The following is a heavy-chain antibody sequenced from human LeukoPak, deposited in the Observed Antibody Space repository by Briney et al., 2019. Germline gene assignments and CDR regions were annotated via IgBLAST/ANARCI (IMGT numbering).Heavy chain of an antibody. D-gene: IGHD3-10*01. J-gene: IGHJ4*02. CDR2: IYYSGST. Sequence: PSETLSLTCTVSGGSVSSGSDYWSWIRQPPGKGLEWIGYIYYSGSTNYNPSLKSRVAISVDTSKNQFSLKLSSVTAADTAVYYCAGDYYGSGVDYWGQGTLVTVSS. CDR3: AGDYYGSGVDY. V-gene: IGHV4-61*01. CDR1: GGSVSSGSDY.